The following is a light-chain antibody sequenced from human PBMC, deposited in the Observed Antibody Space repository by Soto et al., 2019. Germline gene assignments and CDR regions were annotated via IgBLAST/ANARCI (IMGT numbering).Light chain of an antibody. CDR1: QSVSNN. J-gene: IGKJ1*01. Sequence: EIVMTQSPATLSVSPGERATLSCRASQSVSNNYLAWYQQKPGQTPRLLIYDAIIRAADVPARFSGSGSGTEFTLTISSLQSEDFAVYYCQQYNNWPRTFGQGTKVDIK. CDR3: QQYNNWPRT. V-gene: IGKV3-15*01. CDR2: DAI.